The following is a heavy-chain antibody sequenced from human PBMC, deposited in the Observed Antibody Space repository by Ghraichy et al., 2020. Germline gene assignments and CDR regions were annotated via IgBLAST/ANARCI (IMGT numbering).Heavy chain of an antibody. CDR3: TTDLGDVVRGVIRHDY. D-gene: IGHD3-10*01. V-gene: IGHV3-15*01. J-gene: IGHJ4*02. Sequence: GGSLRLSCAASGFTFSNAWMNWVRQAPGKGLEWVGRIKSKTDGGTTDFAAPVKGRFTISRDDSENTPYLQMSSLNTEDTAVYYCTTDLGDVVRGVIRHDYWGQGTLVTVSS. CDR1: GFTFSNAW. CDR2: IKSKTDGGTT.